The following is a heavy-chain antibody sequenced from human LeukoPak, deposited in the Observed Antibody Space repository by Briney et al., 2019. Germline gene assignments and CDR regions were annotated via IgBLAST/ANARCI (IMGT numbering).Heavy chain of an antibody. CDR3: AHLGGSGSYHRGVDY. CDR1: GFTFDDYA. Sequence: PGKSLRLSCAASGFTFDDYAMHWVRQAPGKGLEWVSGISWNSGSIGYADSVKGRFTISRDNAKNSLYLQMNSLRAEDTALYYCAHLGGSGSYHRGVDYWGQGTLVTVSS. D-gene: IGHD3-10*01. V-gene: IGHV3-9*01. CDR2: ISWNSGSI. J-gene: IGHJ4*02.